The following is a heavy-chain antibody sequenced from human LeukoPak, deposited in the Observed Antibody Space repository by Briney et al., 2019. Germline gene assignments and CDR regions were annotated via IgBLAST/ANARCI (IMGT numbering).Heavy chain of an antibody. CDR3: ARDWLEVGATSRYFQH. CDR2: IYSGGST. J-gene: IGHJ1*01. V-gene: IGHV3-66*01. CDR1: GFTVSSNY. D-gene: IGHD1-26*01. Sequence: PGGSLRLSCAASGFTVSSNYMSWVRQAPGKGLEWVSVIYSGGSTYYADSVKGRFTISRDNSKNTLYLQMNSLRAEDTAVYYCARDWLEVGATSRYFQHWGQGTLVTVSS.